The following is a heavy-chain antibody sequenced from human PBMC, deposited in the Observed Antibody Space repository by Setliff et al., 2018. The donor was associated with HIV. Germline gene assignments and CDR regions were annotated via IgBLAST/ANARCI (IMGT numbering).Heavy chain of an antibody. V-gene: IGHV4-61*01. D-gene: IGHD3-10*01. Sequence: KPSETLSLTCTVSGGSISGGYYYWSWIRQHPGKGLEWLGHIYSSGSTNYNPSLKSRVTISVDTSKNQFSLKLYSVTAADTAVYYCARAYFGSGIYYWGQGTLVTVSS. CDR2: IYSSGST. CDR1: GGSISGGYYY. CDR3: ARAYFGSGIYY. J-gene: IGHJ4*02.